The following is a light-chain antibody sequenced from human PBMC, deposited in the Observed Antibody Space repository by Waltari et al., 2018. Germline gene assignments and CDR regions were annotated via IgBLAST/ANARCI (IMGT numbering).Light chain of an antibody. CDR2: GKN. CDR1: SLRSYY. CDR3: TSRDSSGNHVV. J-gene: IGLJ2*01. Sequence: SSELTQDPAVSVALGQTVRITCQGDSLRSYYASWYQQKPGQAPVLVIYGKNNRPSGIPDRVSGSSSGNTASLAITGAQAEEEADYYCTSRDSSGNHVVFGGGTKLTVL. V-gene: IGLV3-19*01.